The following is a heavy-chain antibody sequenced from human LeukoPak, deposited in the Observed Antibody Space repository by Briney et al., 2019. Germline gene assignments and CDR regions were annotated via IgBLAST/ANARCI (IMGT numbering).Heavy chain of an antibody. CDR1: GFTFSSYS. D-gene: IGHD4-17*01. V-gene: IGHV3-48*04. Sequence: GGSLRLSCAASGFTFSSYSMSWVRQAPGKGLEWVSYISSSGSTIYYADSVKGRFTISRDNAKNSLYLQMNSLRAEDTAVYYCARPYGDYDAFDIWGQGTMVTVSS. J-gene: IGHJ3*02. CDR2: ISSSGSTI. CDR3: ARPYGDYDAFDI.